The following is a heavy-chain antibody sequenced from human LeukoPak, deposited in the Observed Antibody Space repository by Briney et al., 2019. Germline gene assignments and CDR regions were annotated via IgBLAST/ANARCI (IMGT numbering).Heavy chain of an antibody. V-gene: IGHV4-59*01. CDR2: IYYSGST. CDR3: AREYSNNNWFDP. Sequence: SETLSLTCTVSGGSISSYYWSWIRQPPVKVLEWIGYIYYSGSTNYNPSLKSRVTISVDTSKNQFSLKLSSVTAADTAVYYCAREYSNNNWFDPWGQGTLVTVSS. D-gene: IGHD6-13*01. CDR1: GGSISSYY. J-gene: IGHJ5*02.